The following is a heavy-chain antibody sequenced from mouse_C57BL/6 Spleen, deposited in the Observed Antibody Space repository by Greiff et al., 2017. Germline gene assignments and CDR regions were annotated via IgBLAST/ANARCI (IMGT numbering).Heavy chain of an antibody. Sequence: QVQLQQSGAELVKPGASVKISCKASGYAFSSYWMNWVKQRPGKGLEWIGQIYPGDGDTNYNGKFKGKATLTADKSSSTAYMQLSSLTSEDSAVYFCARSDYYTKDDWYFDVWGTGTTVTVSS. CDR2: IYPGDGDT. V-gene: IGHV1-80*01. J-gene: IGHJ1*03. CDR1: GYAFSSYW. CDR3: ARSDYYTKDDWYFDV. D-gene: IGHD2-12*01.